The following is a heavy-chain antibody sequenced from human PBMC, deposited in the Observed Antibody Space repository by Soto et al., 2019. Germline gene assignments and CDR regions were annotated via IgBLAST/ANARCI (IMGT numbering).Heavy chain of an antibody. CDR1: GFTVSSNY. J-gene: IGHJ6*02. CDR3: ARVPYRALDYYAMDV. CDR2: IYSGGST. Sequence: GGSLRLSCAASGFTVSSNYMSWVRQAPGKGLEWVSVIYSGGSTYYADSVKGRFTISRDNSKNTLYLQMNSLRAEDTAVYYCARVPYRALDYYAMDVWGQGTTVTVS. V-gene: IGHV3-53*01.